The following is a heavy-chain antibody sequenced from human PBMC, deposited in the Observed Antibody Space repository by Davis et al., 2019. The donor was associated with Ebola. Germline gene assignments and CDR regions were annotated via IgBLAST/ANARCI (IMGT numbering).Heavy chain of an antibody. D-gene: IGHD6-6*01. V-gene: IGHV3-15*07. CDR3: TTDLGAPRRNKWFDP. Sequence: GGSLRLSCAASGFTFSNAWMNWVRQAPGKGLEWVGRIKSKTDGGTTDYAAPVKGRFTISRDDSKNTLYLQMNSLNTEDTAVYWCTTDLGAPRRNKWFDPWGRGTLVTVSS. CDR2: IKSKTDGGTT. J-gene: IGHJ5*02. CDR1: GFTFSNAW.